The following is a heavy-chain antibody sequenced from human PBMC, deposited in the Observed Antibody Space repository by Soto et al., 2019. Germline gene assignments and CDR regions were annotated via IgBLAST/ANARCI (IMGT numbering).Heavy chain of an antibody. CDR2: IYYSGST. CDR3: ARERPDGSRLDP. CDR1: GGSISSVDYY. Sequence: PSETLSLTYTVSGGSISSVDYYWSWIRQPPGKGLEWIGYIYYSGSTYYNPSLKSRVTISVDTSKNQFSLKLSSVTAADTAVYYCARERPDGSRLDPWGQGTLVTVSS. J-gene: IGHJ5*02. D-gene: IGHD6-13*01. V-gene: IGHV4-30-4*01.